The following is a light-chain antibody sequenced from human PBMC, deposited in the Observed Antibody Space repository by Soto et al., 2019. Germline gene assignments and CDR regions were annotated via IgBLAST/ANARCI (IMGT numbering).Light chain of an antibody. CDR3: SSYTSSSTWV. J-gene: IGLJ3*02. V-gene: IGLV2-14*01. CDR2: DVS. CDR1: SSDVGSFNY. Sequence: QSALTQPASVSGSPGQSITISCTGTSSDVGSFNYVSWYQQHPGKAPKLLIYDVSSRPSGVSNRFSGSKSGNTASLTISGLQAEDEADYYCSSYTSSSTWVFGGGTKVT.